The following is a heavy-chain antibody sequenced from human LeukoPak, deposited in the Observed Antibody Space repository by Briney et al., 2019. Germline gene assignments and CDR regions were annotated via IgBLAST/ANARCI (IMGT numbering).Heavy chain of an antibody. CDR3: AREMYSSGWYYFDY. CDR1: GGSISSSSYY. V-gene: IGHV4-39*02. D-gene: IGHD6-19*01. J-gene: IGHJ4*02. Sequence: SETLSLTCTVSGGSISSSSYYWGWIRQPPGKGLEWLGSIYYSGSTYYNPSLKSRVTISVDTSKNQFSLKLSSVTAEDTAVYYCAREMYSSGWYYFDYWGQGTLVTVSS. CDR2: IYYSGST.